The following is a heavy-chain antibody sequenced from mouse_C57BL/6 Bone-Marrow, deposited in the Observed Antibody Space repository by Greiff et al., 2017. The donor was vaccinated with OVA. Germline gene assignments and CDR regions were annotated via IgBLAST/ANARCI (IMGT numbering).Heavy chain of an antibody. CDR2: IDPENGDT. CDR1: GFNIKDDY. J-gene: IGHJ3*01. D-gene: IGHD4-1*01. V-gene: IGHV14-4*01. Sequence: EVQLQQSGAELVRPGASVKLSCTASGFNIKDDYMHWVKQRPDQGLEWIGWIDPENGDTEYASKFQGKATITADTSSNTAYLQLSSLTSEDTAVYYCTLTGPAWFAYWGQGTLVTVSA. CDR3: TLTGPAWFAY.